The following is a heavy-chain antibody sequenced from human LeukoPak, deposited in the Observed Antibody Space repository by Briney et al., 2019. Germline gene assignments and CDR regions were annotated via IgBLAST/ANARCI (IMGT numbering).Heavy chain of an antibody. CDR1: GGSISTYY. CDR2: FSYSGST. D-gene: IGHD6-19*01. J-gene: IGHJ4*02. CDR3: ARDYGLYSSSLGFDY. V-gene: IGHV4-59*12. Sequence: SETLSLTCTVSGGSISTYYWSWIRQPPGKGLEWIGYFSYSGSTNYNPSLKSRVTISVDTSKNQFSLKLSSVTAADTAVYYCARDYGLYSSSLGFDYWGQGTLVTVSS.